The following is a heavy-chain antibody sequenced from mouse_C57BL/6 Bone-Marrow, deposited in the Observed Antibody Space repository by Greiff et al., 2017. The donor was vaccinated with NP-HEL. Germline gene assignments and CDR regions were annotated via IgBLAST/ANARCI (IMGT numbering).Heavy chain of an antibody. V-gene: IGHV1-26*01. J-gene: IGHJ1*03. CDR1: GYTFTDYY. CDR3: AREGGDGYYWYFDV. CDR2: INPNNGGT. Sequence: EVQLQQSGPELVKPGASVKISCKASGYTFTDYYMNWVKQSHGKSLEWIGDINPNNGGTSYNQKFKGKATLTVDKSSSTAYMELRSLTSEDSAVYYCAREGGDGYYWYFDVWGTGTTVTVSS. D-gene: IGHD2-3*01.